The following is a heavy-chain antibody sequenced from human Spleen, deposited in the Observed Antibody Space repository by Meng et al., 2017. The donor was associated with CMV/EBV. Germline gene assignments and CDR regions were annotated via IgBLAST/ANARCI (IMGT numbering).Heavy chain of an antibody. J-gene: IGHJ6*02. CDR1: GYTFTGYY. CDR3: ARRALIAARGKQNYYYYGMDV. V-gene: IGHV1-2*02. Sequence: GESLKISCKASGYTFTGYYMHWVRQAPGQGLEWMGWINPNSGGTNYAQKFQGRVTMTRDTSISTAYMELSRLRSDDTAVYYCARRALIAARGKQNYYYYGMDVWGQGTTVTVSS. D-gene: IGHD6-6*01. CDR2: INPNSGGT.